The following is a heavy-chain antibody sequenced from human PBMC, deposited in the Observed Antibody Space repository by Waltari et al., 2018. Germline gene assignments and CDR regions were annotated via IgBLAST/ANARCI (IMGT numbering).Heavy chain of an antibody. J-gene: IGHJ5*02. CDR2: IWYDGSNK. CDR1: GFTFSSYG. Sequence: HVQLVESGGGVVQPGRSLRLSCAASGFTFSSYGMHWVRPAPGKGLEWVAVIWYDGSNKYYADSVKGRFTISRDNSKNTLYLQMNSLRAEDTAVYYCARGGSGYENNWFDPWGQGTLVTVSS. CDR3: ARGGSGYENNWFDP. D-gene: IGHD5-12*01. V-gene: IGHV3-33*01.